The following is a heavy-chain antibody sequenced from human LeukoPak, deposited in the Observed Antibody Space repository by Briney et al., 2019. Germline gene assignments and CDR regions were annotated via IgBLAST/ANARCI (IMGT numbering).Heavy chain of an antibody. CDR2: IYYSGST. CDR1: GGSISSYY. J-gene: IGHJ5*02. CDR3: ARLGAAVFNWFDP. V-gene: IGHV4-59*08. Sequence: SETLSLTCSVSGGSISSYYWSWIRQPPGKGLEWIGYIYYSGSTNYNPSLKSRVTISVDTSKNQFSLKLSSVTAADTAVYYCARLGAAVFNWFDPWGQGTLVTVSS. D-gene: IGHD6-13*01.